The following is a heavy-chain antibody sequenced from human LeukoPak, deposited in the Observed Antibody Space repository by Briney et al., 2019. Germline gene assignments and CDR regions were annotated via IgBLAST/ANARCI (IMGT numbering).Heavy chain of an antibody. CDR1: GGSITTTDFD. V-gene: IGHV4-39*01. CDR2: ISSSGKA. CDR3: ARFKGGTGFDY. J-gene: IGHJ4*02. D-gene: IGHD1-26*01. Sequence: SETPSLTCAVSGGSITTTDFDWAWIRQPPGQGFEWIATISSSGKAYYYPSLMSRVTISVDTSKNQFSLDVTSVTAADTGLFYCARFKGGTGFDYWGRGILVIVS.